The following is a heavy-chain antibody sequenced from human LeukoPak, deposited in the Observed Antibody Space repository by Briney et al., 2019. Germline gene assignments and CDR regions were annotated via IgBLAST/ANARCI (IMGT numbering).Heavy chain of an antibody. D-gene: IGHD2-2*01. V-gene: IGHV4-59*10. CDR2: IYTSAST. CDR1: GGSFSGYY. Sequence: ADTLSLTCAVYGGSFSGYYWSWIRQPAGRGLEWIGRIYTSASTNYNPSLKSRVTMSVDTSKNQFSLKLSSVTAADTAVYYCARMSAGIVVVPAARYYYMDVWGKGTTVTVSS. J-gene: IGHJ6*03. CDR3: ARMSAGIVVVPAARYYYMDV.